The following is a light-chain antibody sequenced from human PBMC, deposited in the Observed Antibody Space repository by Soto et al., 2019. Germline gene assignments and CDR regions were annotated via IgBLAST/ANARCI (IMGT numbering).Light chain of an antibody. J-gene: IGKJ1*01. CDR3: QQYGSSPRT. CDR1: QSVSSSY. CDR2: GAS. V-gene: IGKV3-20*01. Sequence: EIAMTQSPATLSLSPGERATLSCGASQSVSSSYLALYQQKPGQAPRLVIYGASSRATGIPDRFSDSGSGTDFTLTISRLEPEDFAVYYCQQYGSSPRTFCQGTKVDI.